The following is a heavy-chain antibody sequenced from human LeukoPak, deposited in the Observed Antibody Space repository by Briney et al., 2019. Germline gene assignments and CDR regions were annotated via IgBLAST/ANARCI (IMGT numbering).Heavy chain of an antibody. V-gene: IGHV1-24*01. CDR3: ATLVASSTSCYKPCLSNWFDP. D-gene: IGHD2-2*02. J-gene: IGHJ5*02. CDR1: GYTLTELS. CDR2: FDPEDGET. Sequence: PGASVKVSCKVSGYTLTELSMHWVRQAPGKGLEWMGGFDPEDGETIYAQKFQGRVTMTEDTSTDTAYMELSSLRSEDTAVYYCATLVASSTSCYKPCLSNWFDPWGQGTLVTVSS.